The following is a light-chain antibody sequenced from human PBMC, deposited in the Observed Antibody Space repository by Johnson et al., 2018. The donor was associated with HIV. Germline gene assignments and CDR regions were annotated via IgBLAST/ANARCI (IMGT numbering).Light chain of an antibody. CDR2: ENN. CDR1: SSNIGNNY. Sequence: SVLTQPPSVSAAPGQKVTISCSGSSSNIGNNYVSWYQQLPRTAPTLLIYENNKRPSGIPDRFSGSKSGTSATLGITGLQTGHEADYYCGTWDSSLSAGVFGTATKVTVL. V-gene: IGLV1-51*02. CDR3: GTWDSSLSAGV. J-gene: IGLJ1*01.